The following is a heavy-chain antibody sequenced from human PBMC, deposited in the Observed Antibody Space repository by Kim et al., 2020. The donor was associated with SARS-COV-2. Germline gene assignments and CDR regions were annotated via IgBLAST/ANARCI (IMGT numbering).Heavy chain of an antibody. Sequence: ASVKVSCKASGYTFTSYAMNWVRQAPGQGLEWMGWINTNTGNPTYAQGFTGRFVFSLDTSVSTAYLQISSLKAEDTAVYYCARSEEGGSWYWGYYYGMDVWGQGTTVTVSS. J-gene: IGHJ6*02. CDR1: GYTFTSYA. CDR3: ARSEEGGSWYWGYYYGMDV. V-gene: IGHV7-4-1*02. CDR2: INTNTGNP. D-gene: IGHD6-13*01.